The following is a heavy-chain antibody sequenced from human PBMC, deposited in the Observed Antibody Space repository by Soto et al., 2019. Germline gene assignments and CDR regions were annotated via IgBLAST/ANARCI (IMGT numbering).Heavy chain of an antibody. CDR3: AKLQLHHDAFDI. Sequence: PGGSLRLSCAVSGFSVSSNYMSWVRQAPGKGLDWVSVLYSDGSTYYVDSVKGRFTISRHNSKNTLYLQMDSLRAEDTAVYYCAKLQLHHDAFDIWGQGTMVTVSS. D-gene: IGHD2-2*01. V-gene: IGHV3-53*01. CDR2: LYSDGST. CDR1: GFSVSSNY. J-gene: IGHJ3*02.